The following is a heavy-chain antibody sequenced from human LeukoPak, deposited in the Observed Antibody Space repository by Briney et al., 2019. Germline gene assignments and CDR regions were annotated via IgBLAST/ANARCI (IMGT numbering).Heavy chain of an antibody. V-gene: IGHV3-30*18. CDR3: AKEGPTALGVPAHYGMDV. Sequence: GRSLRLSCAASGFTFSSYGMHWVRQAPGKGLEWVAVISYDGSNKYYADSVKGRFTTSRDNSKNTLYLQMNSLRAEDTAVYYCAKEGPTALGVPAHYGMDVWGKGTTVTVSS. J-gene: IGHJ6*04. D-gene: IGHD2-2*01. CDR1: GFTFSSYG. CDR2: ISYDGSNK.